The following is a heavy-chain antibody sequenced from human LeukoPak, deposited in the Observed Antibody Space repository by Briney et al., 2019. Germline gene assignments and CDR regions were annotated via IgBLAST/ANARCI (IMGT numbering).Heavy chain of an antibody. CDR3: ARYPEGYCSSTSCYRKAFDI. D-gene: IGHD2-2*01. Sequence: GGSLRLSCAASGFTFSSYSMNWVRQAPGKGLEWVSYISSSSSTIYYADSVKGRFTISRDNAKNSLYLQMNSLRAEDTAVYYCARYPEGYCSSTSCYRKAFDIWGQGTMVTVSS. J-gene: IGHJ3*02. CDR2: ISSSSSTI. CDR1: GFTFSSYS. V-gene: IGHV3-48*01.